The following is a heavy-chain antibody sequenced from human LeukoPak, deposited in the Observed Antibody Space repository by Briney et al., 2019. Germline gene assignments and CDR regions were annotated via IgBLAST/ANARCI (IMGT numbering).Heavy chain of an antibody. CDR1: GFTFGTFA. Sequence: GGSLRLSCAASGFTFGTFAMHWVRQAPGKGLEWVAIIPFDGSDMYYADSVRGRFTISRDNSNNILYLQMNNLRTEDTAMYYCAKGPLRGTAAAIDYWGQGTLVTVSS. J-gene: IGHJ4*02. CDR3: AKGPLRGTAAAIDY. V-gene: IGHV3-30*04. D-gene: IGHD2-2*01. CDR2: IPFDGSDM.